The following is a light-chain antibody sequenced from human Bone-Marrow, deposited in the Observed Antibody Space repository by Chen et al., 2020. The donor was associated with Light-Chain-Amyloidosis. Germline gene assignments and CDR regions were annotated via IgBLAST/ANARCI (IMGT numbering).Light chain of an antibody. CDR3: ATWDSSLTVWM. Sequence: QSVLTQPPSVSAAPGQKVTISCSGSNSNIGINYVSLYQQLPGTSPKLLIDENNQRHSEIPDRFSGSKSGTSATLGVAGLQTGDEADYYCATWDSSLTVWMFGGGTKLTVL. J-gene: IGLJ3*02. CDR2: ENN. V-gene: IGLV1-51*02. CDR1: NSNIGINY.